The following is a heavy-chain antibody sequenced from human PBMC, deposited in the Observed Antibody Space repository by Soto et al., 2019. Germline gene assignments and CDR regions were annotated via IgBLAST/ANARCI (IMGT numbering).Heavy chain of an antibody. V-gene: IGHV3-15*01. J-gene: IGHJ4*02. CDR2: VISKTDGGKT. D-gene: IGHD3-3*01. Sequence: GGSLRLSCAVSGFTVRANYMNWVRQAPGKGLEWVGRVISKTDGGKTDYAAPVKGRFTISRDDSKNTLYLQMNSLNTDDTAVYYCAAGTGRSDFDYWGQGTLVTVSS. CDR3: AAGTGRSDFDY. CDR1: GFTVRANY.